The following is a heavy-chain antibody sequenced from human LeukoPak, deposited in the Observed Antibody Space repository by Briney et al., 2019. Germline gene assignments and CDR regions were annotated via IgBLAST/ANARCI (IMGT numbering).Heavy chain of an antibody. CDR3: ARAPTSEQQLHFDY. J-gene: IGHJ4*02. CDR2: ISSSSSHI. CDR1: GFAFSSYS. D-gene: IGHD6-13*01. Sequence: GGSLRLSCTASGFAFSSYSMNWVRQAPGKGLEWVSSISSSSSHIYYAASVKGRFTISRDNAKNSLYLQMDSLRAEDTAVYYCARAPTSEQQLHFDYWGQGTLVTVSS. V-gene: IGHV3-21*01.